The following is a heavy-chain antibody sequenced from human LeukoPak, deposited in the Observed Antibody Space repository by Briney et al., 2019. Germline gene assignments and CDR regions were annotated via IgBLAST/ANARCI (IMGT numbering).Heavy chain of an antibody. CDR3: ARGYYYDTSGYSLPPDY. D-gene: IGHD3-22*01. CDR1: GFTFSSCA. Sequence: GGSLRLSCAASGFTFSSCAMSRVRQAPGKGLEWVAGISDSGGNTYYADSVKGRFTISRDNSKNTLFLQMSSLRAEDTAVYYCARGYYYDTSGYSLPPDYWGQGTLLTVSS. CDR2: ISDSGGNT. J-gene: IGHJ4*02. V-gene: IGHV3-23*01.